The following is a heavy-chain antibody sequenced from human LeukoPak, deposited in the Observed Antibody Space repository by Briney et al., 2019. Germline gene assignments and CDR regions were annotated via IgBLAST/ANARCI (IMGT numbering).Heavy chain of an antibody. CDR3: ARVSTNIPRGYSGYGITGPDDRILDY. Sequence: SETLTLTCTVSGGSISSSSYYWGWIRQPPGKGLEWIGSIYYSGSTYYNPSLKSRVTISVDTSKNQFSLKLSSVTAADTAVYYCARVSTNIPRGYSGYGITGPDDRILDYWGQGTLVTVSS. CDR2: IYYSGST. J-gene: IGHJ4*02. V-gene: IGHV4-39*07. CDR1: GGSISSSSYY. D-gene: IGHD5-12*01.